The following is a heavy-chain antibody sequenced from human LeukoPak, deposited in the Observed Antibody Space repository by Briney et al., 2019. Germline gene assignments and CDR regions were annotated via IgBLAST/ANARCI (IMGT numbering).Heavy chain of an antibody. CDR1: GFTFSSYA. J-gene: IGHJ3*02. Sequence: GRSLRLSCAASGFTFSSYAMHWVRQAPGKGLEWVAVISYDGSNKYYADSVKGRFTISRDNSKNTLYLQMNSLRAEDTAVYYCARGRGWSSDAFDIWGQGTMVTVSS. CDR3: ARGRGWSSDAFDI. CDR2: ISYDGSNK. V-gene: IGHV3-30-3*01. D-gene: IGHD3-10*01.